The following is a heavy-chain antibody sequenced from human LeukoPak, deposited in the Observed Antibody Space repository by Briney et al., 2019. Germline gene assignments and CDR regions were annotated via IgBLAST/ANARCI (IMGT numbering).Heavy chain of an antibody. Sequence: ASVKVSCKASGYTFTSYDINWVRQGTGQGLEWMGWMNPNSGNTGYAQKFQGRVTMTRNTSISTAYMELSSLRSEDTAVYYCARTYCSSTSCYVWYYYYYGMDVWGQGTTVTVSS. CDR1: GYTFTSYD. CDR2: MNPNSGNT. V-gene: IGHV1-8*01. CDR3: ARTYCSSTSCYVWYYYYYGMDV. J-gene: IGHJ6*02. D-gene: IGHD2-2*01.